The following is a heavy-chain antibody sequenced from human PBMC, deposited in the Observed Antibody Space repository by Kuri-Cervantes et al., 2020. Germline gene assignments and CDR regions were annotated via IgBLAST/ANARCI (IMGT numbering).Heavy chain of an antibody. CDR1: GFTFSSYG. J-gene: IGHJ6*02. Sequence: GGSLRLSCAASGFTFSSYGMHWVRQAPGKGLEWVAVTSYDGSNKYYADSVKDRFTISRDNSKNTLYLQMNSLRAEDTAVYYCARDPLYCSGGSCYYGMDVWGQGTTVTVSS. D-gene: IGHD2-15*01. CDR3: ARDPLYCSGGSCYYGMDV. V-gene: IGHV3-30*03. CDR2: TSYDGSNK.